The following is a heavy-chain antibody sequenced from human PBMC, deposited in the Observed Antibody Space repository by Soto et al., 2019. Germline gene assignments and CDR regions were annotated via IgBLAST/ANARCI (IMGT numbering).Heavy chain of an antibody. J-gene: IGHJ4*02. Sequence: EVQLVESGGTLVQPGGSLRLSCAASGFTFSNYWMTWVRQAPGKGLEWVANIKHDGSEKYYVDSVKGRFTISRDNAKNSLYLQKSSLRVEDTAVYYCARDYLYCSGGRCYPNYWGQGTLVTVSS. CDR3: ARDYLYCSGGRCYPNY. CDR1: GFTFSNYW. V-gene: IGHV3-7*01. CDR2: IKHDGSEK. D-gene: IGHD2-15*01.